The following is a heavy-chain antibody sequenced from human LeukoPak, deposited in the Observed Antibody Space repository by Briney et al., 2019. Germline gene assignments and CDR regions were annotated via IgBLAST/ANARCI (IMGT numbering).Heavy chain of an antibody. J-gene: IGHJ4*02. D-gene: IGHD2-15*01. CDR3: ARDLTYCSGGSCHPSPIDF. CDR2: IWYDGSNK. V-gene: IGHV3-33*01. CDR1: GFTFRSYG. Sequence: SGGSLRLSCAASGFTFRSYGMHWVRQAPGKGLEWVAVIWYDGSNKYYADSVKGRFTFSRDNSKNTVYLEMNSLRAEDTAVYYCARDLTYCSGGSCHPSPIDFWGQGTLVTVSS.